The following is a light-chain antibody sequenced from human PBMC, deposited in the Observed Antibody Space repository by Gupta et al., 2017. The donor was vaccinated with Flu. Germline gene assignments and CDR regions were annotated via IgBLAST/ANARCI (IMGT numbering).Light chain of an antibody. J-gene: IGKJ2*03. Sequence: IQMTQSPSTVSASVGDSVTIICRASESIFNWLAWFQQKPGKAPKLLIYKASNLESGVPSRFSGSGSGTEFTLTISSLQPDDFATYYCQQYSSVPYSFGQGTKLEIK. CDR2: KAS. CDR3: QQYSSVPYS. CDR1: ESIFNW. V-gene: IGKV1-5*03.